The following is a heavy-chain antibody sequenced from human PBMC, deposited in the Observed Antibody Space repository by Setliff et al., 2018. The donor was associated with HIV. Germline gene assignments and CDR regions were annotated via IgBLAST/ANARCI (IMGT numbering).Heavy chain of an antibody. J-gene: IGHJ4*02. CDR3: AGSSSYSFDF. D-gene: IGHD6-13*01. CDR2: IYHSGST. CDR1: GDSISSTNW. V-gene: IGHV4-4*02. Sequence: KTSETLSLTCAVSGDSISSTNWWSWVRQPPGKGLEWIGEIYHSGSTNYNPPLNSRVTISVDKSNNQFSLRLSSVTAADTAVYYCAGSSSYSFDFWGQGTLVTVSS.